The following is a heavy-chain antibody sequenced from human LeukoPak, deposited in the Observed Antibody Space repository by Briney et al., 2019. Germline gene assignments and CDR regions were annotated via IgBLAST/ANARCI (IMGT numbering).Heavy chain of an antibody. CDR3: ARNADITMVRAVIRNLDY. CDR1: GGTFSSYA. V-gene: IGHV1-69*04. J-gene: IGHJ4*02. D-gene: IGHD3-10*01. CDR2: IIPILGIA. Sequence: GSSVKVSCKASGGTFSSYAISWVRQAPGQGLEWMGRIIPILGIANYAQKFQGRVTITADKSTSTAYMELSSLRSEDTAVYYCARNADITMVRAVIRNLDYWGQGTLVTVSS.